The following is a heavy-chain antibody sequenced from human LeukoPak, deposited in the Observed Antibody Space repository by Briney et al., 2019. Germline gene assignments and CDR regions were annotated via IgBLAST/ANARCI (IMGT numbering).Heavy chain of an antibody. D-gene: IGHD3-10*01. V-gene: IGHV1-69*05. Sequence: SVKVSCKASGGTFSSYAISWVRQAPGQGLEWMEGIIPIFGTANYAQKFQGRVTITTDESTSTAYMELSSLRSEDTAVYYCARSGSGSYYMGDYFDYWGQGTLVTVSS. CDR2: IIPIFGTA. CDR1: GGTFSSYA. CDR3: ARSGSGSYYMGDYFDY. J-gene: IGHJ4*02.